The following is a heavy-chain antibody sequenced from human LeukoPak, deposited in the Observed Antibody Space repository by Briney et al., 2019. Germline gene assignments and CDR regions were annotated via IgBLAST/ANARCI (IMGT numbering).Heavy chain of an antibody. D-gene: IGHD3-9*01. CDR2: MWHDGSEK. CDR1: GFTFSDYG. CDR3: ARDDSPTGYVYDY. Sequence: GGSLRLSCAASGFTFSDYGMHWVRQAPGEGLKWVAVMWHDGSEKCYGDAVKGRFTISRDDSKNTLHLQMNSLRPEDTGVYYCARDDSPTGYVYDYWGQGTLVAVSS. V-gene: IGHV3-33*01. J-gene: IGHJ4*02.